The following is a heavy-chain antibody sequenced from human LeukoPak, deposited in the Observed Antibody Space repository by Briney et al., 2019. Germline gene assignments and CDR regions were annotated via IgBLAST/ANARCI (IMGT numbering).Heavy chain of an antibody. CDR2: MNPNSGNT. CDR3: ARGSRITIFGVVKDNWLDP. Sequence: ASVKVSCKTSGYTFISYDINWVRQATGQGLEWMGWMNPNSGNTGYAQKFQDRVTITRNTSISTAYMELSSLRSEDTAVYYCARGSRITIFGVVKDNWLDPWGQGTLVTVSS. J-gene: IGHJ5*02. CDR1: GYTFISYD. V-gene: IGHV1-8*03. D-gene: IGHD3-3*01.